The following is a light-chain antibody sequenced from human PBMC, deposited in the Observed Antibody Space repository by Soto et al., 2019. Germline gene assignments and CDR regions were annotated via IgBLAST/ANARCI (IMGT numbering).Light chain of an antibody. Sequence: QSALTQPASVSGSPGQSITISCTGTSSDVGAYNYVSWYQQHPGTAPKLIIQDVNHRPSGVSNRFSGSKSGNTASLTISGLQAEDEADYHCSSYISTTLVVFGGGTKLTVL. J-gene: IGLJ2*01. V-gene: IGLV2-14*03. CDR3: SSYISTTLVV. CDR2: DVN. CDR1: SSDVGAYNY.